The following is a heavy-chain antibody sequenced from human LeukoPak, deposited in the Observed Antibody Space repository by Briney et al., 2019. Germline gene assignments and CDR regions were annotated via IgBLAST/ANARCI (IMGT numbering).Heavy chain of an antibody. J-gene: IGHJ4*02. CDR1: GYTFTSYA. V-gene: IGHV1-3*03. Sequence: GASVKVSCKASGYTFTSYAMHWVRQAPGQRLEWMGWINAGNGNTKYSQEFQGRVTITRDTSASTAYMELRSLRSEDMAVYYCARGYISGYFDYWGQGTLVTVSS. CDR2: INAGNGNT. D-gene: IGHD3-16*02. CDR3: ARGYISGYFDY.